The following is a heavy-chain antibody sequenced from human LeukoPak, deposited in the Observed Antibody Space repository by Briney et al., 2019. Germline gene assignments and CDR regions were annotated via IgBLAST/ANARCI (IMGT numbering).Heavy chain of an antibody. D-gene: IGHD4-17*01. V-gene: IGHV3-21*01. CDR1: GFTSSSYS. CDR2: ISSSSSYI. CDR3: ARLMTTGLYNWFDP. J-gene: IGHJ5*02. Sequence: GGSLRLSCAASGFTSSSYSMNWVRQAPGKGLEWVSSISSSSSYIYYADSVKGRFTISRDNAKNSLYLQMNSLRAEDTAVYYCARLMTTGLYNWFDPWGQGTLVTVSS.